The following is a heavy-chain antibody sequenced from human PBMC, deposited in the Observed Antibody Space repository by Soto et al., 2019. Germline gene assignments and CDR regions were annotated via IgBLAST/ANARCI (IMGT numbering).Heavy chain of an antibody. CDR2: IDPSDSFT. D-gene: IGHD5-18*01. CDR3: ARSVPSDTAMVCFDS. CDR1: GYTFSNYY. V-gene: IGHV5-10-1*01. Sequence: GESLKISCETSGYTFSNYYIAWVRQMPGRGLEWMGMIDPSDSFTTYSPSFRGHVTISADRSLSAAYLQWNSLRASDTAIYFCARSVPSDTAMVCFDSWGQGTTVTAPQ. J-gene: IGHJ4*02.